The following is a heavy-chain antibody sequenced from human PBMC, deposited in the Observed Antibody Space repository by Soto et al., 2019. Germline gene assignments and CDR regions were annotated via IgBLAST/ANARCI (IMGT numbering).Heavy chain of an antibody. CDR2: INHSGST. J-gene: IGHJ4*02. V-gene: IGHV4-34*01. D-gene: IGHD3-16*02. CDR3: ARNPPAYDHVWGSYRPFDY. Sequence: SETLSLTCAVYGGSFSGYYWSWIRQPPGKGLEWIGEINHSGSTNYNPSLKSRVTISVDTSKNQFSLKLSSVTAADTAVYYCARNPPAYDHVWGSYRPFDYWGQGTLVTVSS. CDR1: GGSFSGYY.